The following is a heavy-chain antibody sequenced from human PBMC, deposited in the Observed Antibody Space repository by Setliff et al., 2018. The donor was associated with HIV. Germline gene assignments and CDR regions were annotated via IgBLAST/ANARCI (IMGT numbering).Heavy chain of an antibody. V-gene: IGHV4-61*08. CDR3: ARSTVGAGASFP. D-gene: IGHD1-26*01. Sequence: SGPTLVNPTETLTLTCTVSGFSLSNPEMGVSWIRQPPGKGLEWIGCISHSGNTNFNPSLNSRVTISLDTSKNQFSLRLTSLTAADTAIYYCARSTVGAGASFPWGRGILVTVSS. CDR1: GFSLSNPEMG. J-gene: IGHJ5*02. CDR2: ISHSGNT.